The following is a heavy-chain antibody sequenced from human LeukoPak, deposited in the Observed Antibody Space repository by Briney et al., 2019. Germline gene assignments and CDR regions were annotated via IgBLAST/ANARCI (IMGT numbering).Heavy chain of an antibody. CDR3: ARSGDYYDSSGYRFDY. CDR2: IYTSGST. V-gene: IGHV4-4*07. CDR1: GGSISSYY. D-gene: IGHD3-22*01. J-gene: IGHJ4*02. Sequence: SETLSLTCTVSGGSISSYYWSWIRQPAGKGLEWIGRIYTSGSTNYNPSLKSRVTMSVDTSKNQFSLKLSSVTAADTVVYYCARSGDYYDSSGYRFDYWGQGTLVTVSS.